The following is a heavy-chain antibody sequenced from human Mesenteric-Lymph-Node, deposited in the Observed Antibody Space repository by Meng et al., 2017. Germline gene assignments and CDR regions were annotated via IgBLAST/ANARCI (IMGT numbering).Heavy chain of an antibody. J-gene: IGHJ3*02. CDR2: ISSSSTI. D-gene: IGHD3-10*01. Sequence: GESLKISCAASGFTFSDYYMNWVRQAPGKGLEWVSSISSSSTIYYADSVKGRFTISRDNAKNSLYLQMNSLRAEDTAVYYCARSGGFDIWGQGTMVTVSS. V-gene: IGHV3-69-1*01. CDR1: GFTFSDYY. CDR3: ARSGGFDI.